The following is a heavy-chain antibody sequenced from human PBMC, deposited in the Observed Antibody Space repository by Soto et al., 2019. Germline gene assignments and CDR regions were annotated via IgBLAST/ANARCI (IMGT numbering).Heavy chain of an antibody. CDR1: GGTFSTYD. CDR3: AINEGTDGYKFAY. D-gene: IGHD5-12*01. J-gene: IGHJ4*02. Sequence: QVQLVQSGAEGKKPGSSVKVSCKASGGTFSTYDICWVRQAPGQGLEWMGGIIPLFGTANYAQKFQGRVTIIADESTRTAYMELRRLRSEDTAVYYCAINEGTDGYKFAYWGQGTLVTVSS. CDR2: IIPLFGTA. V-gene: IGHV1-69*01.